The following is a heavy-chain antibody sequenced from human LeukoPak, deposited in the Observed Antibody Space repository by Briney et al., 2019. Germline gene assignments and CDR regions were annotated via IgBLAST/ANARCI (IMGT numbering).Heavy chain of an antibody. V-gene: IGHV4-34*01. J-gene: IGHJ1*01. CDR2: INHSGST. CDR1: GGSFSGYY. CDR3: ARGLRWLQSSRTKYFQH. D-gene: IGHD5-24*01. Sequence: PSETLSLTCAVYGGSFSGYYWSWIRQPPGKGLEWIGEINHSGSTNYNPSLKSRVTISVDTSKNQFSLKLSSVTAADTAVYYCARGLRWLQSSRTKYFQHWGQSTLVTVSS.